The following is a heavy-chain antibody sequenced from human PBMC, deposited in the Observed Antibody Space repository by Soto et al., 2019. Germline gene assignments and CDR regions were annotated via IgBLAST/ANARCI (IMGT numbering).Heavy chain of an antibody. V-gene: IGHV4-34*01. CDR1: GGSLSGYY. J-gene: IGHJ4*02. CDR3: ARGQEGVAATH. D-gene: IGHD6-25*01. Sequence: QVQLQQWGAGLLKPSETLSLNCAVTGGSLSGYYWSWIRQPPGKGLEWIGEVKDGGHTNYSPSLRGRVTISSDPSNNQFSLRLTSVTAADTGVYYCARGQEGVAATHWDQGSLVTVSS. CDR2: VKDGGHT.